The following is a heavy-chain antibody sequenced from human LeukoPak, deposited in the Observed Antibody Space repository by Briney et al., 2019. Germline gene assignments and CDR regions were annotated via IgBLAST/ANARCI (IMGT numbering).Heavy chain of an antibody. CDR1: GGSITNYW. J-gene: IGHJ4*02. D-gene: IGHD3-22*01. Sequence: SETLSLTCTVSGGSITNYWWSWIRQPPGRGLEWIGYIYYSGSTNYNPSLKSRVTISVDTSKNQFSLKLSSVTAADTAVYYCARDGDNYYDSSGYYYGGHYFDYWGQGTLVTVSS. CDR3: ARDGDNYYDSSGYYYGGHYFDY. V-gene: IGHV4-59*01. CDR2: IYYSGST.